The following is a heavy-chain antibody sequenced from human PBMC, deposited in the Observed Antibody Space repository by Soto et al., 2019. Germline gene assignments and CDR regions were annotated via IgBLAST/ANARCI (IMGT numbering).Heavy chain of an antibody. CDR1: GGTFSSYA. V-gene: IGHV1-69*01. CDR3: ARSQGSSTSLAIYYYYYYGMDV. D-gene: IGHD2-2*01. J-gene: IGHJ6*02. Sequence: QVQLVQSGAEVKKPGSSVKVSCKASGGTFSSYAISWVRQAPGQGLEWIGGIIPISGTANYAQKFQGRVTITADESTSAAYMELSSLRSEDTAVYYCARSQGSSTSLAIYYYYYYGMDVWGQGTTVTVSS. CDR2: IIPISGTA.